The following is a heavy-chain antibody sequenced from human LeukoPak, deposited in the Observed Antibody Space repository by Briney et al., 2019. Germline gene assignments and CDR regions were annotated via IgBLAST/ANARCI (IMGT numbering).Heavy chain of an antibody. Sequence: GGSLRLSCAASGFTVSSNYMSWVRQAPGKGLEWVSVIYSGGSTYYADSVKGRFTISRDNSKNTLYLQMNSLRAEDTAVYYCARDEAVTDAFDIWGQGTMVTVSS. D-gene: IGHD6-19*01. CDR2: IYSGGST. J-gene: IGHJ3*02. CDR3: ARDEAVTDAFDI. CDR1: GFTVSSNY. V-gene: IGHV3-66*01.